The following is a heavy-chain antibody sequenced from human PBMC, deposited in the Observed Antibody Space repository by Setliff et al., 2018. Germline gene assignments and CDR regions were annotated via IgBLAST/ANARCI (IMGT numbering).Heavy chain of an antibody. CDR1: GFTVSKNY. V-gene: IGHV3-66*02. Sequence: PGGSLRLSCAASGFTVSKNYLSWVRQAPGKGLEWISSLYSAGSTYYADSVKGRFTISRDNSKNTLDLQMNSLRVEDTAVYYCARSFSRREKFLLDYWGQGAQVTV. CDR2: LYSAGST. J-gene: IGHJ4*02. CDR3: ARSFSRREKFLLDY.